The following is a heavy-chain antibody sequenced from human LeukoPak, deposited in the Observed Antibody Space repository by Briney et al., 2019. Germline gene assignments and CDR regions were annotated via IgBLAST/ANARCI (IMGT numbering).Heavy chain of an antibody. Sequence: SQTLSLTCTVSGYAITSGGFSWNWIRQPAGKGLEWIGRIYTSGSTNYNPSLKSRVTISVDTSKNQFSLKLSSVTAADTAVYYCARDGATRLGYCSGGSCYSQTGAFDIWGQGTMVTVSS. CDR3: ARDGATRLGYCSGGSCYSQTGAFDI. J-gene: IGHJ3*02. V-gene: IGHV4-61*02. CDR1: GYAITSGGFS. D-gene: IGHD2-15*01. CDR2: IYTSGST.